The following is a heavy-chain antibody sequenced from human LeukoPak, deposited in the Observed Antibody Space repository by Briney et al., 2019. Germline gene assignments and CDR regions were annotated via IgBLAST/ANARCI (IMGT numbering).Heavy chain of an antibody. J-gene: IGHJ4*02. D-gene: IGHD3-10*01. Sequence: SQTLSLTCTVSGGSISSGSYSWSWIRQPAGKGPEWIGRIYTSGSTNYNPSLKSRVTIPVDTSKNQFSLKLSSMTAADTAVYYCARAFTMVRGVITPYYFDYWGQGTLVTVSS. CDR3: ARAFTMVRGVITPYYFDY. CDR2: IYTSGST. CDR1: GGSISSGSYS. V-gene: IGHV4-61*02.